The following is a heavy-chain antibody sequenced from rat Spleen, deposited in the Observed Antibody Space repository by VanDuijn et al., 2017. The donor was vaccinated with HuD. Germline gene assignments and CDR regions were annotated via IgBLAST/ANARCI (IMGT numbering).Heavy chain of an antibody. Sequence: EVQLVESGGGLVQPGRSLKFSCAASGITFSNYGMHWIRQAPTKGLEWVASISPSGISTYYRDSVKGRFTISRDNAKNTLYLQLNSLRSEDTAIYYCARNDYPGITGVMDAWGQGASVTVSS. CDR3: ARNDYPGITGVMDA. J-gene: IGHJ4*01. D-gene: IGHD1-4*01. CDR2: ISPSGIST. V-gene: IGHV5-19*01. CDR1: GITFSNYG.